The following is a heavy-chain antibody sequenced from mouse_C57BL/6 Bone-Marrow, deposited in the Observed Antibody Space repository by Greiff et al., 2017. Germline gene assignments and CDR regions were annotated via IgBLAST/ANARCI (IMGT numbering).Heavy chain of an antibody. J-gene: IGHJ4*01. CDR3: TSQLYAMDY. Sequence: VQLKQSGAELVRPGASVKLSCTASGFNIKDAYMHWVKQRPEQGLEWIGWIDPENGDTEYASKVQGKATITADTSSHTAYLQLSSLTSEDTAVYYCTSQLYAMDYWGQGTSVTVSS. D-gene: IGHD3-1*01. CDR2: IDPENGDT. CDR1: GFNIKDAY. V-gene: IGHV14-4*01.